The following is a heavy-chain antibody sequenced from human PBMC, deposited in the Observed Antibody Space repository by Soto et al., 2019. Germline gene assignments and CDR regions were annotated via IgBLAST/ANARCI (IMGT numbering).Heavy chain of an antibody. Sequence: QVQLVQSGAEVKKPGSSVKVSCKASGGTFSSYAISWVRQAPGQGLEWMGGIIPIFGTANYAQKFQGRVTITADESTSTAYMELSSLRSEDTAVYYSAREEVVVAAYYGSYSMDVGGQGTTVTVSS. CDR3: AREEVVVAAYYGSYSMDV. D-gene: IGHD2-15*01. V-gene: IGHV1-69*01. CDR2: IIPIFGTA. J-gene: IGHJ6*02. CDR1: GGTFSSYA.